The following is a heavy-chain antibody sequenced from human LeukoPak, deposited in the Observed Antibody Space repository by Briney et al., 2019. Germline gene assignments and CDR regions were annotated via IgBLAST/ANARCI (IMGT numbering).Heavy chain of an antibody. J-gene: IGHJ4*02. Sequence: SETLSLTCAVYGGSFSGYYWSWIRQPPGKGREWIGEINHSGSTNYNPSLKSRVTISVDTSKNQFSLKLSSVTAADTAVYYCARARADYCSGGSCYSDYWGQGTLVTVSS. V-gene: IGHV4-34*01. CDR2: INHSGST. D-gene: IGHD2-15*01. CDR3: ARARADYCSGGSCYSDY. CDR1: GGSFSGYY.